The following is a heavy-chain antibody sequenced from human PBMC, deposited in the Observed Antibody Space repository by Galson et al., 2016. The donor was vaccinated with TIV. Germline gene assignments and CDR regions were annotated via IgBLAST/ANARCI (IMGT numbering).Heavy chain of an antibody. D-gene: IGHD6-13*01. CDR1: GFTFDDFA. Sequence: SLRLSCAVFGFTFDDFAMHWVRRAPGKGLEWVSLISWDGGSNYYADSVKGRFTISRDNSKDSLYLQMNSLRPDDSGLYYCAKDRGGGTSWYFEYWGQGTLVTVTS. CDR2: ISWDGGSN. V-gene: IGHV3-43D*03. J-gene: IGHJ4*01. CDR3: AKDRGGGTSWYFEY.